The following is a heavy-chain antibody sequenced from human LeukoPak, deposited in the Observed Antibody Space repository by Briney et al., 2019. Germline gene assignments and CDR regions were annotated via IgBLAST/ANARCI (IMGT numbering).Heavy chain of an antibody. CDR2: INHSGST. J-gene: IGHJ4*02. Sequence: SETLSLTCAVYGGSFSGYYWSWIRQPPGKGLEWIGEINHSGSTNYNPSLKSRVTISVDMSKNQFSLKLSSVTAADTAVYYCARDDEQLDHYFDYWGQGTLVTVSS. CDR3: ARDDEQLDHYFDY. CDR1: GGSFSGYY. D-gene: IGHD6-6*01. V-gene: IGHV4-34*01.